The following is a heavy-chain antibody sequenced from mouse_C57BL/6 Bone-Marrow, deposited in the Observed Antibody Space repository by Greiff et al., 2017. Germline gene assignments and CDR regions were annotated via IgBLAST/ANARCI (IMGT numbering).Heavy chain of an antibody. J-gene: IGHJ4*01. CDR3: ARYDYAAMGY. Sequence: EVQLVESGGDLVKPGGSLKLSCAASGFTFSSYGMYWVRQTPDKRLEWVATISSGGSYTYYPDSVKGRFTISRDNAKNTLYLQMSSLKSEATAMYYCARYDYAAMGYWSQGTSVTVSS. CDR2: ISSGGSYT. CDR1: GFTFSSYG. V-gene: IGHV5-6*01.